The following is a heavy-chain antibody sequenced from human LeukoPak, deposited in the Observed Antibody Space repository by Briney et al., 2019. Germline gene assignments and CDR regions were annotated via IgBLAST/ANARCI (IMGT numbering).Heavy chain of an antibody. Sequence: GGSLRLSCAASGFTFSSYAMSWVRQAPGKGLEWVSAISGSGGSTYYADSVKGRFTISRDNSKNTLYLQMNSLRSEDTAVYYCARVEYSSGLADYWGQGTLVTVSS. CDR2: ISGSGGST. CDR3: ARVEYSSGLADY. J-gene: IGHJ4*02. V-gene: IGHV3-23*01. D-gene: IGHD6-19*01. CDR1: GFTFSSYA.